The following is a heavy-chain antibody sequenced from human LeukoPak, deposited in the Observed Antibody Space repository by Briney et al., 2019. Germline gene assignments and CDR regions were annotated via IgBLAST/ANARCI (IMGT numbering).Heavy chain of an antibody. V-gene: IGHV4-61*02. D-gene: IGHD6-19*01. CDR1: GGSISSGNYY. CDR3: AREGQWLYY. J-gene: IGHJ4*02. CDR2: IYTSGST. Sequence: SETLSLTCTVSGGSISSGNYYWNWIRQPAGKGLEWIGRIYTSGSTNYNPSLKNRVTISVDTSKNQFSLKLSSVTAADTAVYYCAREGQWLYYWGQGTLATVSS.